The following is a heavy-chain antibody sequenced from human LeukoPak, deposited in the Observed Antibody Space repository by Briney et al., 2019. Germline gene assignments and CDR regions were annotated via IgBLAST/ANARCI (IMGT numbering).Heavy chain of an antibody. J-gene: IGHJ4*02. D-gene: IGHD2-8*01. Sequence: ASVKVSCKASGYTFTGYFMHWVRQAPGQGLVWMGWINPNSGGPNYAQKFQGRVTMTRDTSISTAYMDLSGLRSDDTAVYYCARSRGYCTNGVCYREFDYWGQGTPVTVSS. CDR1: GYTFTGYF. V-gene: IGHV1-2*02. CDR2: INPNSGGP. CDR3: ARSRGYCTNGVCYREFDY.